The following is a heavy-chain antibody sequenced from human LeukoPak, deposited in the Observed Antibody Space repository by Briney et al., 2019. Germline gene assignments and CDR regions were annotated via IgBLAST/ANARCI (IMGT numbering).Heavy chain of an antibody. CDR2: IRSGSGST. J-gene: IGHJ5*02. D-gene: IGHD2-2*01. V-gene: IGHV3-23*01. CDR1: GFTLSNYA. Sequence: GGSLRLSCAASGFTLSNYAMTWVRQAPGKGLEWVSTIRSGSGSTYYADSVKGRFTNSRDNFKNTLYLQMNSLRVEDTAVYYCAKAIGQEVPAASRWYDPWGRGTLVIVSS. CDR3: AKAIGQEVPAASRWYDP.